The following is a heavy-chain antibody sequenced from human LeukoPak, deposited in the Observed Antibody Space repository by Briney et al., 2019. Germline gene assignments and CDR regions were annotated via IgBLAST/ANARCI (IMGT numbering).Heavy chain of an antibody. CDR1: GFTFSSYA. D-gene: IGHD6-13*01. J-gene: IGHJ3*02. CDR2: ISGSVGST. CDR3: AKGVYSSSWYGAFDI. V-gene: IGHV3-23*01. Sequence: PGGSLRLSCAASGFTFSSYAMSWVRQAPGKGLEWVSAISGSVGSTYYADSVKGRFTISRDNSKNTLYLQMNSLRAEDTAVYYCAKGVYSSSWYGAFDIWGQGTMVTVSS.